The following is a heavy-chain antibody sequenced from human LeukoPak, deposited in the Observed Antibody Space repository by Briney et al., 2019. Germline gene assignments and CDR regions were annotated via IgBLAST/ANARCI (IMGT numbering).Heavy chain of an antibody. CDR2: VCSGDKP. Sequence: GGSLRLSCEASGFTVSTNDMTWVRQAPGKGLEWVSAVCSGDKPHYSESVKGRFAISRDNSQSMVFLQLNSLRAEDTAVYYCARDLHYYVAIDVWGQGTTVTVSS. D-gene: IGHD3-10*02. J-gene: IGHJ6*02. CDR3: ARDLHYYVAIDV. CDR1: GFTVSTND. V-gene: IGHV3-53*01.